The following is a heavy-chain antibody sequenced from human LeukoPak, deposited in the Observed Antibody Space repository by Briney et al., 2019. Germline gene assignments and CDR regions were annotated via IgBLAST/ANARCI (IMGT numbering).Heavy chain of an antibody. V-gene: IGHV1-2*02. J-gene: IGHJ5*02. Sequence: ASVKVSCKASGYTFTSYYMHWVRQAPGQGLEWMGWINPNSGGTNYAQKFQGRVTMTRDTSISTAYMELSRLRSDDTAVYYCARDHCSSTSCERDWFDPWGQGTLVTVSS. CDR1: GYTFTSYY. D-gene: IGHD2-2*01. CDR2: INPNSGGT. CDR3: ARDHCSSTSCERDWFDP.